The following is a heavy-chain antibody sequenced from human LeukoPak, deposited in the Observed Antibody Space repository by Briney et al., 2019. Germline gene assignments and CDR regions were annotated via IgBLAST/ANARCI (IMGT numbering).Heavy chain of an antibody. CDR1: GGSISSGDYY. CDR2: IYYSGST. Sequence: TSQTLSLTCTVSGGSISSGDYYWSWIRQPPGKGLEWIGYIYYSGSTYYNPSLKSRVTISLDTSKNQISLRLTSVTAADTAVYYCARAIASSGSRLFDYWGQGTLVTVSS. D-gene: IGHD3-10*01. CDR3: ARAIASSGSRLFDY. V-gene: IGHV4-30-4*01. J-gene: IGHJ4*02.